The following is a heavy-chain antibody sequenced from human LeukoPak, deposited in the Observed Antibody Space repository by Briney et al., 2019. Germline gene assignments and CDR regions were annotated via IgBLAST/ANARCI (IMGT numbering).Heavy chain of an antibody. D-gene: IGHD3-16*02. V-gene: IGHV3-20*04. Sequence: GGSLRLSCAASGFTFDDYGMSWVRQAPGKGLEWVSDINWNGDSTGYADSVKGRFTISRDNAKNSLYLQMNSLRAEDTALYYCARRESSYQNYYYYYHMDVWGKGNTVTVSS. CDR2: INWNGDST. CDR1: GFTFDDYG. J-gene: IGHJ6*03. CDR3: ARRESSYQNYYYYYHMDV.